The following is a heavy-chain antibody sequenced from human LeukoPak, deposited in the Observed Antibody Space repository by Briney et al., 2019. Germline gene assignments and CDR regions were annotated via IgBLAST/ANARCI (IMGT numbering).Heavy chain of an antibody. D-gene: IGHD3-3*01. CDR1: GFTFSSYS. J-gene: IGHJ4*02. CDR3: ARDGRITIFGVVILDY. Sequence: GGSLRLSCAASGFTFSSYSMNWVRQAPGKGLEWVSSISSSSSYIYYADSVKGRFPISRDNAKNSLYLQMNSLRAEDTAVYYCARDGRITIFGVVILDYWGQGTLVTVSS. CDR2: ISSSSSYI. V-gene: IGHV3-21*01.